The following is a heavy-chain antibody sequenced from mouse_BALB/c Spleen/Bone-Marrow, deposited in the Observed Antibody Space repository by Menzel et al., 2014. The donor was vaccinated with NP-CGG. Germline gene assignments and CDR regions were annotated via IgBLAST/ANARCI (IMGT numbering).Heavy chain of an antibody. D-gene: IGHD1-1*01. Sequence: VQLQQSGPGLVAPSQSLSITCTVSGFSLTGYGVNWVRQPPGKGLVWLGMIWGDGSTDYNSALKSRLSISKDNSKSQVFLKMNSLQTDDTARYYCASIITVVADYAMDYWGQGTSVTVSS. CDR3: ASIITVVADYAMDY. CDR2: IWGDGST. J-gene: IGHJ4*01. V-gene: IGHV2-6-7*01. CDR1: GFSLTGYG.